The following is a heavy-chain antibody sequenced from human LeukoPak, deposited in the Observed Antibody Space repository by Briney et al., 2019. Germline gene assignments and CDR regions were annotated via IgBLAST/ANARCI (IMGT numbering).Heavy chain of an antibody. D-gene: IGHD6-13*01. CDR1: GFTFSYYY. Sequence: GSLRLSCASSGFTFSYYYMSWIRPAPGQGLEWVAYISHSSGFTNYADSVKGRFAISRDNAKNSLYLQMDSLRAEDTAIYYCAKLFKAYSSTWIDYWGQGNLVTVSS. J-gene: IGHJ4*02. CDR3: AKLFKAYSSTWIDY. CDR2: ISHSSGFT. V-gene: IGHV3-11*03.